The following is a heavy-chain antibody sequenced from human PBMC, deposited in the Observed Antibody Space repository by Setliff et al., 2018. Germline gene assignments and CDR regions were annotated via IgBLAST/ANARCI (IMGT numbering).Heavy chain of an antibody. CDR1: GFTFSSYW. CDR2: IYTGGST. D-gene: IGHD6-19*01. Sequence: GGSLRLSCAASGFTFSSYWMSWVRQAPGKGLEWVSVIYTGGSTYYADSVKGRFTISRDDSNNTLYLQMNSLRPEDTAVYYCARDRRRYSSGWSLFDYWGQGTLVTVSS. CDR3: ARDRRRYSSGWSLFDY. J-gene: IGHJ4*02. V-gene: IGHV3-66*01.